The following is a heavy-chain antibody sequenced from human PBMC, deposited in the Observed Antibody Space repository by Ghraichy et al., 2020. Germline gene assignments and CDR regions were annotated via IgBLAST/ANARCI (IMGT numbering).Heavy chain of an antibody. CDR3: ARLRMIVDHDAFDI. V-gene: IGHV4-59*08. CDR1: GGSISSYY. CDR2: IYYSGST. Sequence: SETLSLTCTVSGGSISSYYWSWIRQPPGKGLEWIGYIYYSGSTNYNPSLKSRVTISVDTSKNQFSLKLSSVTAADTAVYYCARLRMIVDHDAFDIWGQGTMVTVSS. D-gene: IGHD3-22*01. J-gene: IGHJ3*02.